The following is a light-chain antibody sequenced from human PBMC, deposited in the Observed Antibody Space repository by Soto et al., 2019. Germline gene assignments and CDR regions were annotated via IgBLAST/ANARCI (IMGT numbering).Light chain of an antibody. CDR2: LNSDGSH. V-gene: IGLV4-69*01. CDR3: QTWDTGSSVV. Sequence: QLVLTQSPSASASLGASVKLTCTLSSGHSSYAIAWHQQQPETGPRYLMKLNSDGSHNKGDGIPDRFSGSSSGAERYLTISSLQSEDEADYYCQTWDTGSSVVFGGGTKLTVL. J-gene: IGLJ2*01. CDR1: SGHSSYA.